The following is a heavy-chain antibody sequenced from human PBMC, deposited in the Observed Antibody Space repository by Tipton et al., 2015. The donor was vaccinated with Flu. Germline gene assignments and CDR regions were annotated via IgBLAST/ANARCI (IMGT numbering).Heavy chain of an antibody. CDR3: VRGNLDI. J-gene: IGHJ3*02. CDR1: GFILSNYW. Sequence: GSLRLSCAASGFILSNYWMQWVRQAPGKGLVWVSRINSDGSDTSYADSVKGRFTISRDNAKNTLYLQMNTLRGEDTAVYYCVRGNLDIWGHGTKVTVSS. CDR2: INSDGSDT. V-gene: IGHV3-74*01.